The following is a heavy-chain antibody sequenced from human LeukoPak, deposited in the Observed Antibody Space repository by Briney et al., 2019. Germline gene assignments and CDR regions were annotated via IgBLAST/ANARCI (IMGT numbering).Heavy chain of an antibody. V-gene: IGHV3-15*01. CDR1: SFTFSSYW. CDR3: TTDASYGTASGAFDI. J-gene: IGHJ3*02. D-gene: IGHD3-10*01. CDR2: IKSKTDGGTT. Sequence: GGSLRLSCAASSFTFSSYWMSWVRQAPGKGLEWVGRIKSKTDGGTTDYAAPVKGRSTISRDDSKNTLYLQMNSLKTQDTAVYYCTTDASYGTASGAFDIWGQGTMVTVSS.